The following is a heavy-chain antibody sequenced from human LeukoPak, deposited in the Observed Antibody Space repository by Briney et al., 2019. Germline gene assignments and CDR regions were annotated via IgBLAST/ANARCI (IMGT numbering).Heavy chain of an antibody. V-gene: IGHV3-74*03. CDR3: VAVDERPDSDYSDV. J-gene: IGHJ3*01. Sequence: GGALRLSCAASGFTFGNSWVHWVRQAPGKGLVWVSLINADGGTTSYAGSVKGRFTISRDNARNTLSLQMNSLTIEDTAVYYCVAVDERPDSDYSDVWGQGTMVTVSS. CDR2: INADGGTT. D-gene: IGHD1-1*01. CDR1: GFTFGNSW.